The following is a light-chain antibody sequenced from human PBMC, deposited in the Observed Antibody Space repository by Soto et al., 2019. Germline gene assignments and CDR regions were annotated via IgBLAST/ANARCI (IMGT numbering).Light chain of an antibody. J-gene: IGKJ5*01. Sequence: ELVLPQAPAPLSLSPGERPTLSCRASQSVSSYLAVYQQKPGQAPRLLIYDASNRATGIPARFSGSGSGTDFTLTISSLEPEDFAVYYCQQRSNWPPITFGQGTRLEIK. CDR1: QSVSSY. CDR3: QQRSNWPPIT. CDR2: DAS. V-gene: IGKV3-11*01.